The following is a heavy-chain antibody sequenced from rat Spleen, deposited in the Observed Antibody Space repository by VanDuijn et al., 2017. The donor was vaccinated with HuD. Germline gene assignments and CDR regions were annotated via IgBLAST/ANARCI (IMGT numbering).Heavy chain of an antibody. V-gene: IGHV5-29*01. Sequence: EVQLVESGGGLVQPGRSLKLSCAASGFTFSNYGMAWVRQAPTKGLEWVATISYVGSSTYYRDSVKGRFTISRDNAKSTLYLQMDSLRSEDTATYYCARFNYGSYGWFAYWGQGTLVTVSS. CDR2: ISYVGSST. D-gene: IGHD1-3*01. CDR1: GFTFSNYG. CDR3: ARFNYGSYGWFAY. J-gene: IGHJ3*01.